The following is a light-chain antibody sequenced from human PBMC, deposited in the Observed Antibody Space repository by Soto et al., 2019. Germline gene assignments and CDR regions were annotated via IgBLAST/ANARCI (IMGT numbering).Light chain of an antibody. V-gene: IGKV3-15*01. CDR2: DAS. CDR1: QSRTNSY. CDR3: QQNKDWPGT. Sequence: DIVLTQSPDTLSLSPGNRATLSCRASQSRTNSYIAWYQVKPGQAPRLLIYDASTRATGVPVRFSGSGSGTEFTLTISSLQSEDFGVYYCQQNKDWPGTLGQGTKVDIK. J-gene: IGKJ1*01.